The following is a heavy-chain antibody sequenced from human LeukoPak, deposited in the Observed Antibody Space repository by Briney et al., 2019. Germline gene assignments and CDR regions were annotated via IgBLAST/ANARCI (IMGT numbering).Heavy chain of an antibody. CDR2: IYPGVSGSSI. V-gene: IGHV3-53*01. CDR3: ARGDGMDV. J-gene: IGHJ6*02. Sequence: GGSLRLSCAVFGFTASSNYLSWVRQAPGKGLEWVSVIYPGVSGSSIYYADSVKGRFTISRDNSENTLFLQLNSLRADDMAVYYCARGDGMDVWGQGTTVTVSS. CDR1: GFTASSNY.